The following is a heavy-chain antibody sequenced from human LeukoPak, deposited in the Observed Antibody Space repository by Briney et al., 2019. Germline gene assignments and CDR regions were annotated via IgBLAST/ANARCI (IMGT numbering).Heavy chain of an antibody. Sequence: PGRSLRLSCAASGFTFSSYAMHWVRQAPGKGLEWVAVISYDGSNKYYADSVKGRSTISRDNSKNTPYLQMNSLRAEDTAVYYCAREGYSSGHFDYWGQGTLVTVSS. CDR2: ISYDGSNK. CDR3: AREGYSSGHFDY. V-gene: IGHV3-30-3*01. CDR1: GFTFSSYA. D-gene: IGHD6-19*01. J-gene: IGHJ4*02.